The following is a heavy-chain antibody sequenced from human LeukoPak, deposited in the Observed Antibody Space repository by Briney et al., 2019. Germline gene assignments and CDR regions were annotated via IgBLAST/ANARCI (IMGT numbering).Heavy chain of an antibody. CDR2: IYYSGST. Sequence: SETLSLTCTVSGVSFSSYYWTWIRQPPGKGLEWIGYIYYSGSTNKNPSLNSRITMSIDTSKKQFSLKLSSVTAADTAVYYCARVNYDSSGYFDYWGQGTLVTVSS. CDR1: GVSFSSYY. CDR3: ARVNYDSSGYFDY. J-gene: IGHJ4*02. D-gene: IGHD3-22*01. V-gene: IGHV4-59*01.